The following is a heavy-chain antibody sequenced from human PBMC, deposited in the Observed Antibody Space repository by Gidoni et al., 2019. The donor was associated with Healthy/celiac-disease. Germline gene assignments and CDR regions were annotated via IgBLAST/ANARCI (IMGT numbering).Heavy chain of an antibody. V-gene: IGHV3-11*06. CDR2: ISSSSSYT. CDR1: GFTFSDYY. D-gene: IGHD6-13*01. Sequence: QVQLVESGGGLFKPGGSLRLSCAASGFTFSDYYMSWLRHAPGKGLEWVSYISSSSSYTNYADSVKGRFTISRDNAKNSLYLQMNSLRAEDTAVYYCARGEVAAAATHWGQGTLVTVSS. CDR3: ARGEVAAAATH. J-gene: IGHJ4*02.